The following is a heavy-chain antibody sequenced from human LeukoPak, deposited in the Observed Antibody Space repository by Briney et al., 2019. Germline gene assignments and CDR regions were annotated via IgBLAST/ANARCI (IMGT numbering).Heavy chain of an antibody. CDR3: GGMDV. Sequence: GGSLRLSCAASGFTFSSYSMNWVRRAPGKGLEGVSFISSSGTTIYYADSVKGRFTISRDNAKNSLYLQMNSLRDEDTAVYYCGGMDVWGQGTTVTVSS. V-gene: IGHV3-48*02. CDR2: ISSSGTTI. CDR1: GFTFSSYS. J-gene: IGHJ6*02.